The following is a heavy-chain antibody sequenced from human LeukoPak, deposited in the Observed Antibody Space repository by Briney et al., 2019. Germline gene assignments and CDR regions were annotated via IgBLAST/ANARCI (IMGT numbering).Heavy chain of an antibody. CDR2: IYYSGST. CDR3: ARFYDSSGYSIFDY. V-gene: IGHV4-59*08. Sequence: SETLSLTCTVSGGSISSYYWSWIRQPPGKGLEWIGYIYYSGSTNYNPSLKSRVTMSVDTSKNQFSLKLSSVTAADTAVYYCARFYDSSGYSIFDYWGQGTLVTVSS. CDR1: GGSISSYY. J-gene: IGHJ4*02. D-gene: IGHD3-22*01.